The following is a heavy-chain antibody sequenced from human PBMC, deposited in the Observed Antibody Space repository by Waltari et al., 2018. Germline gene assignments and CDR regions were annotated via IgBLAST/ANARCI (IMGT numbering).Heavy chain of an antibody. Sequence: EVQLVESGGGLVQPGGSLRLSCAASGFPFSNYWLHWVRQVPGKGLVWVSRISGDGRITHYADSVKGRFTISRDNAENTLYLQMNSLTVEDTAVYYCARNYRDYWGQGTLVTVSS. CDR2: ISGDGRIT. D-gene: IGHD3-16*02. CDR1: GFPFSNYW. J-gene: IGHJ4*02. V-gene: IGHV3-74*01. CDR3: ARNYRDY.